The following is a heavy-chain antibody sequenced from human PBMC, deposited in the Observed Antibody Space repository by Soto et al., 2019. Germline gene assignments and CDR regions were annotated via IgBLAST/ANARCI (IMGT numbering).Heavy chain of an antibody. J-gene: IGHJ5*02. CDR2: IYYSGST. D-gene: IGHD3-10*01. V-gene: IGHV4-39*01. CDR3: ARQSTTYGSGSYDWFDP. Sequence: KPSETLSLTCTVSGGSISSSSYYWGWIRQPPGKGLEWIGSIYYSGSTYYNPSLKSRVTISVDTSKNQFSLKLSSVTAADTAVYYCARQSTTYGSGSYDWFDPWGQGTLVTVSS. CDR1: GGSISSSSYY.